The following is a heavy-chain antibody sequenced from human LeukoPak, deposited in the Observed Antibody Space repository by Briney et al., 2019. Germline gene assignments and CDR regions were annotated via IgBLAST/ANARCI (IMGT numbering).Heavy chain of an antibody. D-gene: IGHD3-9*01. Sequence: PGGSLRLSCAASGFTFTSYSMNWVRQAPGKGLEWVSSISSSSSYIYYADSVKGRFTTSRDNAKNSLYLQMSSLRAEDTAIYYCARLYDILTGAFDYWGQGTLVTVSS. V-gene: IGHV3-21*01. CDR3: ARLYDILTGAFDY. CDR1: GFTFTSYS. J-gene: IGHJ4*02. CDR2: ISSSSSYI.